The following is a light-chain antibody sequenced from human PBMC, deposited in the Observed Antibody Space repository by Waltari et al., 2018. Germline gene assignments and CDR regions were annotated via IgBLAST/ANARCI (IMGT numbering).Light chain of an antibody. CDR3: QTWDSSFVF. Sequence: SYELTQPPSVSVSPGQTASITCSGDNRRNKFTSWYQQRPGQSPVLVIFQDKKRPSGTPERFSGSTSGDTATLTISGAQAMDEADYYCQTWDSSFVFFGGGTKMTVL. V-gene: IGLV3-1*01. CDR1: NRRNKF. CDR2: QDK. J-gene: IGLJ2*01.